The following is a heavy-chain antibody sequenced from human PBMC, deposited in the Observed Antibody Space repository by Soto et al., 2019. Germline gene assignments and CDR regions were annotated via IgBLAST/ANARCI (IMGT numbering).Heavy chain of an antibody. D-gene: IGHD2-21*02. V-gene: IGHV4-59*01. Sequence: SETLTITCTGSGGSISSYYWSWIRQPPGKGLEWIGYMYNTGSTIYNRSLKSRVTISVDTSKNQFSLKLNSVTAADTAVYYCARDLWGYCGADCYPLDVWGQGTTVTVS. CDR3: ARDLWGYCGADCYPLDV. CDR2: MYNTGST. CDR1: GGSISSYY. J-gene: IGHJ6*02.